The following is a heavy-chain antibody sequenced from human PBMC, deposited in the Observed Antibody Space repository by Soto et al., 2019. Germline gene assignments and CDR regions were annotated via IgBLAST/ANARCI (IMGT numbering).Heavy chain of an antibody. CDR2: ISFDVNNK. V-gene: IGHV3-30*18. J-gene: IGHJ5*02. CDR1: GFIFGDYG. D-gene: IGHD2-15*01. CDR3: AKVGGYCSGDNCYSGWFDP. Sequence: QVQLVESGGGVVQPGRSLRLSCAASGFIFGDYGMHWVRQAPGKGLEWVALISFDVNNKYYADSVKGRFTISGDNSKNTLYLQMNSLRAEDTAVYYCAKVGGYCSGDNCYSGWFDPWCQGTLVTVSS.